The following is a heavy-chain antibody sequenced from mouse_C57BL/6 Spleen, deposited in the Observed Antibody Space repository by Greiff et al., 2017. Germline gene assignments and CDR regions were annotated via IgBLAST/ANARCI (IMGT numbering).Heavy chain of an antibody. CDR1: GFTFSSYA. V-gene: IGHV5-9-1*02. Sequence: EVQLVESGEGLVKPGGSLKLSCAASGFTFSSYAMSWVRQTPEKRLEWVAYISSGGDYIYYADTVKGRFTISRDNARNTLYLQMSSLKSEDTAMYYCTRFMVTHYAMDYWGQGTSVTVSS. CDR3: TRFMVTHYAMDY. D-gene: IGHD2-2*01. CDR2: ISSGGDYI. J-gene: IGHJ4*01.